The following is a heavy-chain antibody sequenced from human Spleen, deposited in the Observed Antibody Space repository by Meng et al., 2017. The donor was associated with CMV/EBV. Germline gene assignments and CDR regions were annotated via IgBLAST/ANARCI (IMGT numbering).Heavy chain of an antibody. CDR2: IYHGGST. D-gene: IGHD2-21*02. Sequence: VRLRESGPGLGKPSGTLFLTASVSGGSISSGNWWSWVRQPPGKGLEVIGEIYHGGSTNYNPSFKSRVTISVDKSKNQFSLKLSSVTAADTAVYYCARVVTALWGYYFDYWGQGTLVTVSS. CDR1: GGSISSGNW. J-gene: IGHJ4*02. V-gene: IGHV4-4*02. CDR3: ARVVTALWGYYFDY.